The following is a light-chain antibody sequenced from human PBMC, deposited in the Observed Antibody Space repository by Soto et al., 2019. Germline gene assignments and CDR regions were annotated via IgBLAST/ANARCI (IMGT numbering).Light chain of an antibody. CDR1: QSVSSN. CDR2: GAS. V-gene: IGKV3-15*01. Sequence: EIVMTQSPATLSVSPGERATLSCRASQSVSSNLAWYQQKPGQAPRLLICGASTRATGIPARFSGSGSGTELTLTISSLQSEDFAVYYCQQYNNWPPYTFGQGTKLEIK. J-gene: IGKJ2*01. CDR3: QQYNNWPPYT.